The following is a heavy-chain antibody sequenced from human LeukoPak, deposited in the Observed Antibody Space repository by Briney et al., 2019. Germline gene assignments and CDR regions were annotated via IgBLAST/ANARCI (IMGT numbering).Heavy chain of an antibody. CDR3: ARDDQDSSRTKRYYYYYYYMDV. J-gene: IGHJ6*03. CDR2: INPNSGGT. Sequence: ASVKVSCKASGGTFSSYAISWVRQAPGQGLEWMGWINPNSGGTNYAQKFQGRVTMTRDTPISTAYMELSRLRSDDTAVYYCARDDQDSSRTKRYYYYYYYMDVWGKGTTVTVSS. V-gene: IGHV1-2*02. D-gene: IGHD1-1*01. CDR1: GGTFSSYA.